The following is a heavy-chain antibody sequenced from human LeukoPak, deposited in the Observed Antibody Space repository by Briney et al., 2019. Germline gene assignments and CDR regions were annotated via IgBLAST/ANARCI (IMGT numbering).Heavy chain of an antibody. J-gene: IGHJ6*02. D-gene: IGHD3-10*01. CDR2: INHSGST. CDR1: GGSFSGYY. CDR3: ARGRHRRITMVRGVHYYGMDV. V-gene: IGHV4-34*01. Sequence: SETLSLTCAVYGGSFSGYYWSWIRQPPGKGLEWIGEINHSGSTNYNPSLKSRVTISVDTSKNQFSLKLSSVTAADTAVYYCARGRHRRITMVRGVHYYGMDVWGQGTTATVSS.